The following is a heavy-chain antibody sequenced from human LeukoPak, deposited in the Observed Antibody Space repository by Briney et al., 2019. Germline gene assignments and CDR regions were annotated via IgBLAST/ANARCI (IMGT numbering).Heavy chain of an antibody. CDR2: IIPILGIA. Sequence: SVKVSCKASGGTFSSYAISWVRQAPGQVLAWMGRIIPILGIANYAQKFQGRVTITADKSTSTAYMELSSLRSEDTAVYYCARDFDRRYGYYYYYAMDVWGQGTTVTVSS. CDR3: ARDFDRRYGYYYYYAMDV. D-gene: IGHD5-18*01. CDR1: GGTFSSYA. V-gene: IGHV1-69*04. J-gene: IGHJ6*02.